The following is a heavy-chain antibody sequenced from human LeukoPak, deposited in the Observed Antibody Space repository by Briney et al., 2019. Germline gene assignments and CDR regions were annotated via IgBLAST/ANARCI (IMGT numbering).Heavy chain of an antibody. Sequence: GASVKVSCKASGGTFSSYAISWVRQAPGQGLGWMGGIIPIFGTANYAQKFQGRVTVTRDMSTSTDYMELSSLRSEDTAVYYCARDNSVEDTAWWFDPWGQGTLVTVSS. J-gene: IGHJ5*02. CDR1: GGTFSSYA. CDR3: ARDNSVEDTAWWFDP. V-gene: IGHV1-69*05. CDR2: IIPIFGTA. D-gene: IGHD4-23*01.